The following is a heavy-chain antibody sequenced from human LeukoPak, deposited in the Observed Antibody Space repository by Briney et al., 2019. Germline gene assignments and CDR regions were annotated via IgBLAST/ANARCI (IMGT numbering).Heavy chain of an antibody. CDR3: AKDASTGTFYFDY. CDR1: GFTFNNYA. V-gene: IGHV3-23*01. CDR2: ISGSGGST. J-gene: IGHJ4*02. D-gene: IGHD2-2*01. Sequence: GSLRLSCAASGFTFNNYAMSWVRQAPGKGLAWVSAISGSGGSTYYADAVRGRFIITRDNSKNTLYLQMNSLRAEDTAVYYCAKDASTGTFYFDYWGQGTLVTVSS.